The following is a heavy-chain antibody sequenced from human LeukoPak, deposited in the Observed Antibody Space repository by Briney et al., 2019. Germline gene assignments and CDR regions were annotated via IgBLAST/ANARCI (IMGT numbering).Heavy chain of an antibody. Sequence: PSETLSLSCTVSGASISSGSYYWSWLRQPPGKGLEWIVYIYYSGSTNYNPSLKSRVTISVDTSKNQFSLKLSSVTAADTAVYYCARYREGYCSGGSCYSHYFDYWGQGTLVTVSS. D-gene: IGHD2-15*01. CDR3: ARYREGYCSGGSCYSHYFDY. CDR2: IYYSGST. CDR1: GASISSGSYY. J-gene: IGHJ4*02. V-gene: IGHV4-61*01.